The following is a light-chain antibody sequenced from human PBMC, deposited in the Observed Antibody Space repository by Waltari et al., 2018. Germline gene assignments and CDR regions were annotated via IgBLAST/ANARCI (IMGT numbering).Light chain of an antibody. CDR3: QQRSNWPPTWT. V-gene: IGKV3-11*01. J-gene: IGKJ1*01. Sequence: EMVLTQSQATLSLSPGERATLPCRASQSVSSYLAWYQQKPGQAPRLLIYDASNRATGIPARFSGSGSGTDFTLTISSLEPEDFAVYYCQQRSNWPPTWTFGQGTKVEIK. CDR1: QSVSSY. CDR2: DAS.